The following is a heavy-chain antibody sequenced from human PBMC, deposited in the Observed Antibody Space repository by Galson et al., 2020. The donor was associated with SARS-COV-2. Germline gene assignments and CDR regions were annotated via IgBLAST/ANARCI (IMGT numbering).Heavy chain of an antibody. CDR2: INGDGSAT. CDR1: GFTFRTYW. J-gene: IGHJ4*02. Sequence: GESLKISCAASGFTFRTYWMHWVRQVPGKGLVWVARINGDGSATNYADSVKGRFTISRDNANNTLYLQMNSLRAEDTAVYYCSTVLASWGQVTLVTVSA. CDR3: STVLAS. V-gene: IGHV3-74*01.